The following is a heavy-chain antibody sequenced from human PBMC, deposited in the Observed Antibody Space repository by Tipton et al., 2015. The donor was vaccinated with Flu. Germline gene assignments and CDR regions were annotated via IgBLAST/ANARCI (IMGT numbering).Heavy chain of an antibody. D-gene: IGHD1-26*01. CDR3: ARENWEKKAAFDI. J-gene: IGHJ3*02. CDR2: ISYDGTNE. Sequence: SLRLSCAASGFTFSDYAMHWVRQAPGKGLEWVAIISYDGTNEYSADSVRGRFTISRDNSKNTLYLQMSSLRLEDTAVYYCARENWEKKAAFDIWGQGTLVTVSS. V-gene: IGHV3-30*04. CDR1: GFTFSDYA.